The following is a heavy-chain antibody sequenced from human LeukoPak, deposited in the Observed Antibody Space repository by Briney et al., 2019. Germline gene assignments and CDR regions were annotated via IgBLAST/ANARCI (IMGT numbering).Heavy chain of an antibody. J-gene: IGHJ4*02. CDR3: ANTAAAGTYFDY. D-gene: IGHD6-13*01. CDR2: IWYDGSNK. V-gene: IGHV3-33*06. Sequence: GGFLRLSCAASGFTFSSYGMHWVRRAPGKGLEWVAVIWYDGSNKYYADSVKGRFTISRDNSKNTLYLQMNSLRAEDTAVYYCANTAAAGTYFDYWGQGTLVTVSS. CDR1: GFTFSSYG.